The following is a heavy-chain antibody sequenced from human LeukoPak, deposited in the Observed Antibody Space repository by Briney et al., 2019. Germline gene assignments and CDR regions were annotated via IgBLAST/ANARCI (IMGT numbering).Heavy chain of an antibody. CDR2: INPNSGGT. J-gene: IGHJ3*02. CDR3: ARADCSSTSCLNAFDI. V-gene: IGHV1-2*06. CDR1: GYTFTGYY. D-gene: IGHD2-2*01. Sequence: ASVKVSCKASGYTFTGYYMHWVRQAPGQGLEWMGRINPNSGGTNYAQKFQGRVTMTSDTSISTAYMELSRLRSDGTAVYYCARADCSSTSCLNAFDIWGQGTMVTVSS.